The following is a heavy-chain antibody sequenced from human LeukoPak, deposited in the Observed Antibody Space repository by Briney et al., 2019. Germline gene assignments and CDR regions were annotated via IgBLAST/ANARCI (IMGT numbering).Heavy chain of an antibody. V-gene: IGHV3-30*14. J-gene: IGHJ4*02. CDR1: GFTFSSYA. CDR3: ARGELHGY. D-gene: IGHD1-26*01. Sequence: PGGSLRLSCAASGFTFSSYAMHWVRQAPGKGLEWVAIISFDGSNKYYADSVKGRFTISRDNSKNTLYLQMNSLRAEDTAVYYCARGELHGYWGQGTLVTVSS. CDR2: ISFDGSNK.